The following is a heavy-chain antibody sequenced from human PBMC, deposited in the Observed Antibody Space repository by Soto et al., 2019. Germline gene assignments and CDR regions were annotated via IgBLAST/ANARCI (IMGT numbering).Heavy chain of an antibody. D-gene: IGHD3-22*01. Sequence: QLLLQESGPGLVKPSETLSLTCTVSGGSILDSTYYWAWIRQSPGKGLEWIGTIFYSGGTFYTPSLKSRVTMSVDTSNNQFSLKLSSVTAADTAVYYCARQASGYYYGWFDPWGQGTPVTVSS. CDR2: IFYSGGT. V-gene: IGHV4-39*01. CDR1: GGSILDSTYY. CDR3: ARQASGYYYGWFDP. J-gene: IGHJ5*02.